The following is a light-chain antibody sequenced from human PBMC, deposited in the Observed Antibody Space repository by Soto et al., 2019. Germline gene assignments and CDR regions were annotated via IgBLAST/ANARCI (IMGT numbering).Light chain of an antibody. CDR2: EVS. Sequence: QSALTQPPSASGSPGQSVTISCTGTSSDVGGYNYVSWYQQHPGKAPKLMIYEVSKRPSGVPDRFSGSKSGSAASPTASGLQAEDAADYYCSSYGGSNSVVFGGGTKLTVL. J-gene: IGLJ2*01. CDR1: SSDVGGYNY. CDR3: SSYGGSNSVV. V-gene: IGLV2-8*01.